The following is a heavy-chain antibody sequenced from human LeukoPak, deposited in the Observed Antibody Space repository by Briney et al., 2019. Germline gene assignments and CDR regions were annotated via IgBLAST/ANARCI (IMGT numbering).Heavy chain of an antibody. D-gene: IGHD1-14*01. CDR2: VSFDGTNN. J-gene: IGHJ5*01. CDR3: ARDRNVYGADFDS. Sequence: GGSLRLSCVASGFIFENFAIHWVRQAPGKGLEWVSIVSFDGTNNFYADSVSGRFTVSRDDSENTVYLHMNSLRPDDTAVYFCARDRNVYGADFDSWGQGTLVTVSS. V-gene: IGHV3-30*04. CDR1: GFIFENFA.